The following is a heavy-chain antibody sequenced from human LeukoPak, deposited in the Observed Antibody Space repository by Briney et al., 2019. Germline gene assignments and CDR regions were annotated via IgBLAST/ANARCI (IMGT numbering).Heavy chain of an antibody. CDR1: GGSFSGYY. Sequence: SETLSLTCAVYGGSFSGYYWSWIRQPPGKGLEWIGEINHSGSTNYNPSLKSRVTISVDTSKNQFSLKLSSVTAADTAVYYCAREAKNLDYGMDVWGQGTTVTVS. D-gene: IGHD4/OR15-4a*01. CDR2: INHSGST. J-gene: IGHJ6*02. CDR3: AREAKNLDYGMDV. V-gene: IGHV4-34*01.